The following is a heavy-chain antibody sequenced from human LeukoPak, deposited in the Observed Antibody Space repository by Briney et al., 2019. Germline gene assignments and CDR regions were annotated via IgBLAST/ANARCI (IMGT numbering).Heavy chain of an antibody. V-gene: IGHV1-46*01. D-gene: IGHD6-19*01. CDR3: ARHDSSGWYGATDQAFDY. CDR2: INPSGGST. Sequence: ASVKVSCKASGYTFTSYYMHWVRQAPGQGLEWMGIINPSGGSTSYAQKFQGRVTMTRDTSTSTAYMELSSLRSEDTAVYYCARHDSSGWYGATDQAFDYWGQGTLVTVSS. J-gene: IGHJ4*02. CDR1: GYTFTSYY.